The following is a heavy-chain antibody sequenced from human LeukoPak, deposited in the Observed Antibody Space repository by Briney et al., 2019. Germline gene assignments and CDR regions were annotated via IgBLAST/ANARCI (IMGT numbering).Heavy chain of an antibody. D-gene: IGHD4-23*01. CDR1: GGSISSGGYY. CDR2: IYHSGST. Sequence: SETLSLTCTVSGGSISSGGYYWSWIRQPPGKGLEWIGFIYHSGSTYYNPSLKSRVTISVDRSKNQFSLKLSSVTAADTAVYYCARDMSTGVVDYWGQGTLVTVSS. J-gene: IGHJ4*02. V-gene: IGHV4-30-2*01. CDR3: ARDMSTGVVDY.